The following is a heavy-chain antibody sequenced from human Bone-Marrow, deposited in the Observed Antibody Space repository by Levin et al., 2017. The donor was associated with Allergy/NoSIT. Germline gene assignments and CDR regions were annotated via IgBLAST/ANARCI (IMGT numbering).Heavy chain of an antibody. CDR1: GHIFATYA. V-gene: IGHV1-18*01. CDR2: ISPANGHT. D-gene: IGHD1-26*01. CDR3: ATLVGASAGNY. Sequence: ASVKVSCKASGHIFATYALSWVRQAPGQGLEWLGWISPANGHTSYGQRFQDRVTMTTDTSTTTAYMELMNLTSDDTAVYYCATLVGASAGNYWGQGTLVIVSS. J-gene: IGHJ4*02.